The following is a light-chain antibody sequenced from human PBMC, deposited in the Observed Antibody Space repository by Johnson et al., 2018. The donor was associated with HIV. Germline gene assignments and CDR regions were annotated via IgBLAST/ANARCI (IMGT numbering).Light chain of an antibody. CDR3: GTWDSSLSALYV. CDR2: ENN. J-gene: IGLJ1*01. V-gene: IGLV1-51*02. CDR1: SSNIGNNF. Sequence: SVLTQPPSVSAAPGQKVTISCSGSSSNIGNNFVSWYQQLPGTAPKLLIYENNKRPSGIPARFSGSKSGTSASLAISGLKSGDEADYYCGTWDSSLSALYVFGTGTKVTVL.